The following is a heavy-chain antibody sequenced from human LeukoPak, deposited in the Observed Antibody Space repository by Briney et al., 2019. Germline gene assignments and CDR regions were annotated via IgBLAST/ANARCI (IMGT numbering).Heavy chain of an antibody. J-gene: IGHJ4*02. Sequence: ASVTVSCKASGGTFSSYAISWVRQAPGQGLEWMGGIIPIFGTANYAQKFQGRVTITADESTSTAYMELSSLRSEDTAVYYCARGPQGYCSSTSCHRYYFDYWGQGTLVTVSS. CDR3: ARGPQGYCSSTSCHRYYFDY. V-gene: IGHV1-69*13. D-gene: IGHD2-2*01. CDR1: GGTFSSYA. CDR2: IIPIFGTA.